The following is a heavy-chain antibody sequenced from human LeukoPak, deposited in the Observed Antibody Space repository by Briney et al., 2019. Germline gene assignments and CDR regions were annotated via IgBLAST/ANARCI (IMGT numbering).Heavy chain of an antibody. J-gene: IGHJ4*02. CDR1: GGTFSSYA. V-gene: IGHV1-69*05. CDR2: IIPIFGTA. Sequence: ASVKVSCKASGGTFSSYAIRWVRQAPGQGLEWMGGIIPIFGTANYAQKFQGRVTITTDESTSTAYMELSSLRSEDTAVYYCARGYYDFWSGSRGPFDYWGQGTLVTVSS. CDR3: ARGYYDFWSGSRGPFDY. D-gene: IGHD3-3*01.